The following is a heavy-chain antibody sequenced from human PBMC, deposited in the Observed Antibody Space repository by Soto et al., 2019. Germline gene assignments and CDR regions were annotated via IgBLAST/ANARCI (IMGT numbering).Heavy chain of an antibody. CDR3: ARDTGSGLRVEPGIFEY. CDR1: GYAFTSYT. D-gene: IGHD1-26*01. V-gene: IGHV1-3*01. J-gene: IGHJ4*02. CDR2: INADNGDS. Sequence: QVQLVQSGAEGKKPGASVKVSCNHSGYAFTSYTMHWVRQAPGKGLAWMGWINADNGDSKYSQKFQGRGTITRDTSASIAYMELSSLRSEDTAVYYCARDTGSGLRVEPGIFEYWGQGNLVTVSS.